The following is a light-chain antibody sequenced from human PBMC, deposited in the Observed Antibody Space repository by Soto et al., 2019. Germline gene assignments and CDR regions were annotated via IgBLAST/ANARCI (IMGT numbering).Light chain of an antibody. CDR2: GAS. J-gene: IGKJ5*01. V-gene: IGKV3-20*01. CDR3: HQRNQ. CDR1: QSVSSSY. Sequence: EIVFAHSPGTLSFSPVERATLSCRASQSVSSSYLAWYQQKPGQAPRLLIYGASSRATGIPDRFSGSGSGTDFTLTISSVEPEDFAMYYCHQRNQFGQGTRLEI.